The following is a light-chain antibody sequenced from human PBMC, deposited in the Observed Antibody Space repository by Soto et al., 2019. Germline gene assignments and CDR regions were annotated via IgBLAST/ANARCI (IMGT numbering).Light chain of an antibody. V-gene: IGLV2-14*01. CDR3: SSYTSRSTYV. J-gene: IGLJ1*01. CDR1: SSDVGGYNY. CDR2: GVS. Sequence: QSVLTQPASVSGSPGQSITISCTGTSSDVGGYNYVSWYQQHPGKAPKLIIYGVSNRPSGVSNRFSGSKSGSTASLTISGLQAEDEGDYYCSSYTSRSTYVFGTGTKVTVL.